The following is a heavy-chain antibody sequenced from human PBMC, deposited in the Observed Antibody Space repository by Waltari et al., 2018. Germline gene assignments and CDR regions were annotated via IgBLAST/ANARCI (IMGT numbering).Heavy chain of an antibody. CDR1: GGSISSSNYF. CDR2: IYYSGIT. Sequence: QVQLQESGPGLVRPSETLSLNCTVSGGSISSSNYFWAWVRQPPGKGLEWIGSIYYSGITYYTPSLKSRVTISGDTSKNQFSLNLSSVTAADSAVYYCARSTGIPTGHYMDVWGKGTTVTISS. D-gene: IGHD1-1*01. CDR3: ARSTGIPTGHYMDV. V-gene: IGHV4-39*07. J-gene: IGHJ6*03.